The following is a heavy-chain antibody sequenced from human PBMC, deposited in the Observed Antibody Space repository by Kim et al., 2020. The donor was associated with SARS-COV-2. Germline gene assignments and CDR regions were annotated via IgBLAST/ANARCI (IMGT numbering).Heavy chain of an antibody. CDR1: GYNFPKYW. V-gene: IGHV5-51*01. D-gene: IGHD3-10*01. CDR3: ATPGRMVRGITGSEYFHH. CDR2: IYPDDSDT. J-gene: IGHJ1*01. Sequence: GESLKISCQGSGYNFPKYWIGWVRQMPGKGLEWMGIIYPDDSDTRYNPSFQGQVTISADKSIRTAYLQWSSLKASDNAMYYCATPGRMVRGITGSEYFHHWGQGTLVTVSS.